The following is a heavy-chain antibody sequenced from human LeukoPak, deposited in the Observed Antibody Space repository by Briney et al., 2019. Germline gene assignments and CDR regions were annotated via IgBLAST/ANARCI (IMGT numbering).Heavy chain of an antibody. V-gene: IGHV3-23*01. CDR1: GFTFNTYA. J-gene: IGHJ6*03. CDR3: ARVDSVAAINYYYYYMDV. D-gene: IGHD2-2*01. Sequence: GGSLRLSCAASGFTFNTYAMSWVRQAPGKGLEWVSGISASGGSTYYADSVKGRFTISRDNSKNTLYLQMNSLRAEDTAVYYCARVDSVAAINYYYYYMDVWGKGTTVTVSS. CDR2: ISASGGST.